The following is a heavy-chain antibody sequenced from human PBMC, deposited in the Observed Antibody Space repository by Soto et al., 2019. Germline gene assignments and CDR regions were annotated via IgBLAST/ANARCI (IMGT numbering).Heavy chain of an antibody. CDR2: ISSSSSYI. V-gene: IGHV3-21*01. CDR1: GFTFSSYS. CDR3: ARAGRGSNTVTGMDV. Sequence: GGSLRLSCAASGFTFSSYSMNWVRQAPGKGLEWVSSISSSSSYIYYADSVKGRFTISRDNAKNSLYLQMNSLRADDTAVYYCARAGRGSNTVTGMDVWGQGTTVTVSS. J-gene: IGHJ6*02. D-gene: IGHD2-15*01.